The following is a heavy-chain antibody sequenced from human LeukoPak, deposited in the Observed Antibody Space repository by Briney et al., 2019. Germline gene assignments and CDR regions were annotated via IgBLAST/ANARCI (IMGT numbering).Heavy chain of an antibody. J-gene: IGHJ4*02. CDR2: ISTDGSSA. CDR1: LFTFSSYW. CDR3: ARVNVCPRCHFDY. D-gene: IGHD3-16*01. Sequence: PGGCLRHSRAASLFTFSSYWMHWVRPAPGKGLVWVSRISTDGSSAIYADSVKGRFTISRDNAKNTLYLQMNSLRAEDTAVYYCARVNVCPRCHFDYWGQGTLVTVSS. V-gene: IGHV3-74*01.